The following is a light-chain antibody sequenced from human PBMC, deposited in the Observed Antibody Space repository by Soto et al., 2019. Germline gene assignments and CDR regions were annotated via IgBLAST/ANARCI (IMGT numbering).Light chain of an antibody. CDR2: GAS. V-gene: IGKV1-39*01. CDR1: QTIMTY. J-gene: IGKJ5*01. Sequence: DIQMTQSPSSLSASVGDEVTITCRASQTIMTYLNWYQNKPGKSPKLLXYGASNLQSEVPLRFSGSGSGTHLTLTITGLQTEDFANYYCQQTYSSLPITFGQGTRLEIK. CDR3: QQTYSSLPIT.